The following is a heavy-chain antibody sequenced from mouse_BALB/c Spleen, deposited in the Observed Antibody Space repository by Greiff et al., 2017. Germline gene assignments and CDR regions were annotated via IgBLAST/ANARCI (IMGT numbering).Heavy chain of an antibody. V-gene: IGHV2-2*02. CDR2: IWSGGST. Sequence: QVQLKQSGPGLVQPSQSLSITCTVSGFSLTSYGVHWVRQSPGKGLEWLGVIWSGGSTDYNAAFISRLSISKDNSKSQVFFKMNSLQANDTAIYYCARVYGYDAWFAYWGQGTLVTVSA. CDR1: GFSLTSYG. CDR3: ARVYGYDAWFAY. J-gene: IGHJ3*01. D-gene: IGHD2-2*01.